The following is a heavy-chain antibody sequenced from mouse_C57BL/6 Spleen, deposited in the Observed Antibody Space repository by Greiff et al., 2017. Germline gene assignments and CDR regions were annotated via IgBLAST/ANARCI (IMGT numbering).Heavy chain of an antibody. V-gene: IGHV1-64*01. Sequence: QVQLQQSGAELVKPGASVKLSCKASGYTFTSYWMHWVKQRPGQGLEWIGMIHTNSGSTNYNEKLKSKATLTVDKSSSTAYMQLSSLTSEDSAVYYCARNTVVATSYYAMDYWGQGTSVTVSS. CDR1: GYTFTSYW. D-gene: IGHD1-1*01. J-gene: IGHJ4*01. CDR2: IHTNSGST. CDR3: ARNTVVATSYYAMDY.